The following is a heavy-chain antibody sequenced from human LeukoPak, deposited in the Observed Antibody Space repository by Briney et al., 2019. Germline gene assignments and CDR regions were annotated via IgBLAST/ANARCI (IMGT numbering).Heavy chain of an antibody. CDR3: AKARGPAATHPDY. V-gene: IGHV3-23*01. J-gene: IGHJ4*02. CDR1: GFTFGYYA. CDR2: LYGSGGVT. Sequence: GGSLRLSCAASGFTFGYYAMTWVRQAPGKGLEWVSALYGSGGVTFYADSVKGRFTISRDDSKNTLYLQMNSLRAEDTAVYYCAKARGPAATHPDYWGQGTLVTVSS. D-gene: IGHD6-25*01.